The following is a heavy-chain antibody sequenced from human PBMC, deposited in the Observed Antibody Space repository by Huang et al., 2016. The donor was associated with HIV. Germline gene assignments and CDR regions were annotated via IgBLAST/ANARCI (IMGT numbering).Heavy chain of an antibody. CDR2: INYAGNT. Sequence: QVQLQQWGAGLLKPSETLSLTCAVYGGSLSGYYWSWIRQPPGKGLDWIGEINYAGNTNSSPSLKSRVSMSVDTSKKQFSLKLTSVTATDTAVYFCARGGVDFGDLYNWLDPWGQGTLVIVSS. V-gene: IGHV4-34*02. CDR3: ARGGVDFGDLYNWLDP. D-gene: IGHD4-17*01. CDR1: GGSLSGYY. J-gene: IGHJ5*02.